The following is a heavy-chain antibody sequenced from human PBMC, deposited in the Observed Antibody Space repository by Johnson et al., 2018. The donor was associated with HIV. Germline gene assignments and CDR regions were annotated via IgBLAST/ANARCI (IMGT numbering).Heavy chain of an antibody. CDR2: IWYDGSNK. CDR3: ARDQGGSSMRWLQSTGFAFDI. V-gene: IGHV3-33*01. CDR1: GFTFSSYG. J-gene: IGHJ3*02. Sequence: QVQLVESGGGVVQPGRSLRLSCAASGFTFSSYGMHWVRQAPGKGLEWVAVIWYDGSNKYYADSVKGRFTISRDNSKNTLYLQMNSLRAEDTAVYYCARDQGGSSMRWLQSTGFAFDIWGQGTMLTVSS. D-gene: IGHD5-24*01.